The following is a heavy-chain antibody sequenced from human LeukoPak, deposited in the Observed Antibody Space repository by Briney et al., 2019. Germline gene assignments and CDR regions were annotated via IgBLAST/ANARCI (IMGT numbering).Heavy chain of an antibody. CDR3: ARDHIAVAGPFDP. Sequence: GGSLRLSCAASGFTFSSYSMSWVRQAPGKGLEWVSYIGSSPTTIFYADSAKGRFTISRDNAKNSLYLQMNSLRAEDTAVYYCARDHIAVAGPFDPWGQGTLVTVSS. V-gene: IGHV3-48*01. D-gene: IGHD6-19*01. J-gene: IGHJ5*02. CDR2: IGSSPTTI. CDR1: GFTFSSYS.